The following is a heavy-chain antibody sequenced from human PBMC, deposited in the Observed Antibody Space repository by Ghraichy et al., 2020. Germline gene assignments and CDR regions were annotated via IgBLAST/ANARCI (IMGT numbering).Heavy chain of an antibody. V-gene: IGHV4-39*01. J-gene: IGHJ4*02. D-gene: IGHD4-23*01. Sequence: SGTLSLTCTVSGGSVSSSSYFWAWIRQPPGKGLEWIGNFYYTGSTYYNPSLKSRVTISVDTSKNQFSLNLTSVTAADTSVYYCARRFGGTSRIDYWGRGTLVTVSS. CDR2: FYYTGST. CDR1: GGSVSSSSYF. CDR3: ARRFGGTSRIDY.